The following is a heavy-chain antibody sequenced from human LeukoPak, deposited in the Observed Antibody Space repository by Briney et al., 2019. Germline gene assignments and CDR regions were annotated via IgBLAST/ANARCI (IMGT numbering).Heavy chain of an antibody. J-gene: IGHJ6*03. CDR2: IYSGGST. Sequence: GGSLRLSCAASGFTFSSNCMSWVRQAPAKGLEWVSVIYSGGSTYYADSVKGRFTISRDNSKNTLYLQMNSLRAEDTAVYYCARGGSGSYHYYYYYYMDVWGKGTTVTISS. CDR3: ARGGSGSYHYYYYYYMDV. D-gene: IGHD1-26*01. V-gene: IGHV3-53*01. CDR1: GFTFSSNC.